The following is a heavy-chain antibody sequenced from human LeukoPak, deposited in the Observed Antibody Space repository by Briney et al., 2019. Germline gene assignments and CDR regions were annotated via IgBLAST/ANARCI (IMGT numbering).Heavy chain of an antibody. V-gene: IGHV4-39*07. Sequence: SETLSLTCTVSGGSISSSSYYWGWIRQPPGKGLEWIGSIYYSGSTYYNPSLKSRVTISVDTSKNQFSLKLSSVTAADTAVYYCARDLTIFGVVGGYTNFDYWGQGTLVTVSS. J-gene: IGHJ4*02. CDR3: ARDLTIFGVVGGYTNFDY. CDR1: GGSISSSSYY. D-gene: IGHD3-3*01. CDR2: IYYSGST.